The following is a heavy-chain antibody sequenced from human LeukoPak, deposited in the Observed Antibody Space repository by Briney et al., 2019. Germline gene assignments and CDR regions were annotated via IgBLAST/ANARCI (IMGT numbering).Heavy chain of an antibody. CDR2: ISDSGGST. CDR1: GFPFSSYA. Sequence: QPGGSLRLSCSASGFPFSSYAMHWVRQAPGKGLEYVSAISDSGGSTYYADSVKGRFTISRDNSKNTLHLQMNSLRAEDTAVYYCAREAPNSGDWYLDLWGRGTLVSVSS. V-gene: IGHV3-64*04. CDR3: AREAPNSGDWYLDL. J-gene: IGHJ2*01. D-gene: IGHD4-23*01.